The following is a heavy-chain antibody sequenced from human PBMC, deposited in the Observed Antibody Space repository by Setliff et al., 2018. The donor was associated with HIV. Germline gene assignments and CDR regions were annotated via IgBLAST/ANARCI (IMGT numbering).Heavy chain of an antibody. J-gene: IGHJ4*02. CDR1: GDSISSNNYY. V-gene: IGHV4-39*01. D-gene: IGHD2-2*01. Sequence: PSETLSLTCTVSGDSISSNNYYWAWIRQSPGKGLEWIGCIFYGGSVYGSGRTFFNPSLKSRVTMSVDTSKNQFSLKVKSVTAADAAVYYCARQKKSSSWSPNDYWGQGTLVTVSS. CDR2: IFYGGSVYGSGRT. CDR3: ARQKKSSSWSPNDY.